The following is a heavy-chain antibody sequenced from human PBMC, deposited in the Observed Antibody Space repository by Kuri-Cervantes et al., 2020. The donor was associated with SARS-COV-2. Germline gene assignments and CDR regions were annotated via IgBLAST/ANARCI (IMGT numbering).Heavy chain of an antibody. J-gene: IGHJ4*02. CDR2: MNPNSGNT. CDR3: ARLSIAVAGIPFDY. V-gene: IGHV1-8*01. D-gene: IGHD6-19*01. Sequence: ASVKVSCKASGYTFTSYDINWVRQATGQGLEWMGWMNPNSGNTGYAQKLQGRVTMTRNTSISTAYMELSRLRSDDTAVYYCARLSIAVAGIPFDYWGQGTLVTVSS. CDR1: GYTFTSYD.